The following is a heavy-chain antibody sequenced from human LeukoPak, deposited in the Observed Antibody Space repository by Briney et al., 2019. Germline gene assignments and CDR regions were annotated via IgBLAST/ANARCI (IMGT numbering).Heavy chain of an antibody. Sequence: ASVKVSCKASGYTFTSCGISWVRQAPGQGLEWMGWISAYNGNTNYAQKLQGRVTMTTDTSTSTAYMELRSLRSDDTAVYYCATNDRKYSSSWYGDYWGQGTLVTVSS. CDR1: GYTFTSCG. CDR3: ATNDRKYSSSWYGDY. V-gene: IGHV1-18*01. D-gene: IGHD6-13*01. CDR2: ISAYNGNT. J-gene: IGHJ4*02.